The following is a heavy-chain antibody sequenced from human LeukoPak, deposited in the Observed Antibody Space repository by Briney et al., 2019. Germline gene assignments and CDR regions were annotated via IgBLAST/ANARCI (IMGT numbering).Heavy chain of an antibody. Sequence: SETLSLTCAVYGGSFSGYYWGWIRQPPGKGLEWIGEINHSGGTNYNPSLKSRVTISVDTSKNQFSLKLSSVAAADTAVYYCTRGLRFLVVWGQGTTVTVSS. J-gene: IGHJ6*02. V-gene: IGHV4-34*01. D-gene: IGHD3-3*01. CDR2: INHSGGT. CDR1: GGSFSGYY. CDR3: TRGLRFLVV.